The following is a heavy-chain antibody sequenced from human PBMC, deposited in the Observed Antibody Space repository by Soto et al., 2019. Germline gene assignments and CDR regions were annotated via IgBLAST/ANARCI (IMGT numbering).Heavy chain of an antibody. CDR1: GGSISSSNW. CDR2: IYHSGST. Sequence: PSETLSLTCAVSGGSISSSNWWSWVRQPPGKGLEWIGEIYHSGSTNYNPSLKSRVTISVDKSKNQFSLKLSSVTAADTAVYYCARDLKYRYSGYDYVDWGQGTLVTVSS. J-gene: IGHJ4*02. D-gene: IGHD5-12*01. V-gene: IGHV4-4*02. CDR3: ARDLKYRYSGYDYVD.